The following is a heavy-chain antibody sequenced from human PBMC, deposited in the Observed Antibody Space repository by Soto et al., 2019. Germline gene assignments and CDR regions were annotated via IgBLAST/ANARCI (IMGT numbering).Heavy chain of an antibody. CDR3: AHSSPHINYVFGYYYYMDV. J-gene: IGHJ6*03. V-gene: IGHV2-5*02. CDR2: IYWDDAK. CDR1: GFSLSTSGVG. D-gene: IGHD4-4*01. Sequence: QITLKESGPTLVKPTQTLTLTCTFSGFSLSTSGVGVGWIRQPPGKALEWLALIYWDDAKRYSPSLKSRLTITKDTSKNLVVLTMTNMDPVDTATYFCAHSSPHINYVFGYYYYMDVWGKWTTVTVSS.